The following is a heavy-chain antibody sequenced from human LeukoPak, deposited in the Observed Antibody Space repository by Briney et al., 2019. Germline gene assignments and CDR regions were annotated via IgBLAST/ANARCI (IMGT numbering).Heavy chain of an antibody. CDR2: ICASGST. V-gene: IGHV4-61*02. CDR3: ARDSYDSDY. D-gene: IGHD3-3*01. Sequence: PSETLSLTCTVPGGSISSGSYCWNSFRQPAGKGLEWIGRICASGSTNYNPSLKSRVTISVDTSKNQFSLKLSSVTAADTAVYYCARDSYDSDYWGQGTLVTVSS. J-gene: IGHJ4*02. CDR1: GGSISSGSYC.